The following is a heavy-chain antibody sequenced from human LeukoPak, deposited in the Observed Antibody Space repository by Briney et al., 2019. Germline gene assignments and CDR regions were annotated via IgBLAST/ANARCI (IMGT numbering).Heavy chain of an antibody. D-gene: IGHD6-13*01. J-gene: IGHJ1*01. V-gene: IGHV3-49*04. CDR2: IRSKAYGGTT. Sequence: PVGSLRLSCTASGFTFGDYAMSWVRQAPGKGLEWVGFIRSKAYGGTTEYAASVKGRFTISRDDSKSIAYLQMNSLKTEDTAVYYCTGSSAAACYFQHWGQGTLVTVSS. CDR1: GFTFGDYA. CDR3: TGSSAAACYFQH.